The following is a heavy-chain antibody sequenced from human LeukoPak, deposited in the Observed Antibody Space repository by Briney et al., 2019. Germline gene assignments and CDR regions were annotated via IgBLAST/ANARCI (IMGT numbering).Heavy chain of an antibody. CDR2: IRYDGSNK. CDR1: GFTFSSYG. D-gene: IGHD3-22*01. J-gene: IGHJ4*02. CDR3: AKESDYYDSSGYSFDY. V-gene: IGHV3-30*02. Sequence: GGSLRLSCAASGFTFSSYGMHWVRQAPGKGLEWVAFIRYDGSNKYYADSVKGRFTISRDNSKNTLCLQMNSLRAEDTAVYYCAKESDYYDSSGYSFDYWGQGTLVTVSS.